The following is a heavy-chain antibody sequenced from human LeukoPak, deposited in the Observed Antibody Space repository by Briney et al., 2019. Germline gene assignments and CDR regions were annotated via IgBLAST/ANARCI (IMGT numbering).Heavy chain of an antibody. CDR1: GFTFSSYG. V-gene: IGHV3-30*18. D-gene: IGHD3-22*01. CDR2: ISYDGSNK. J-gene: IGHJ4*02. CDR3: AKDQANYYDSSGYPTL. Sequence: GRSLRLSCAASGFTFSSYGMHWVRQAPGKGLEWVAVISYDGSNKYYADSVKGRFTISRDNSKNTLYLQMNSLRAEDTAVYYCAKDQANYYDSSGYPTLWGQGTLVTVSS.